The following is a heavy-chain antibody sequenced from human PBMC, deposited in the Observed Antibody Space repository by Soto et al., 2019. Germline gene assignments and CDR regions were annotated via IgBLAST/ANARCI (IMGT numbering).Heavy chain of an antibody. J-gene: IGHJ4*02. CDR1: GGTFRNHV. Sequence: GASVKVSCKASGGTFRNHVFNWVRQAPGQGLEWMGGIIPIIGTPNYAQKFQGRVTITADASTSTVYLDVSSLRSQDPAVYFCARDLEFRDGNISHLDCWGQGPLVTVSS. CDR2: IIPIIGTP. V-gene: IGHV1-69*13. CDR3: ARDLEFRDGNISHLDC. D-gene: IGHD2-21*01.